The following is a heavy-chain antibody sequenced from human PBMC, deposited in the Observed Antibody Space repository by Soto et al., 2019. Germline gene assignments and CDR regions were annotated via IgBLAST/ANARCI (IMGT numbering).Heavy chain of an antibody. CDR1: GFTFSGSA. Sequence: EVQLVESGGGLVQPGGSLKLSCAASGFTFSGSAMHWVRQASGKGLEWVGRIRSKANSYATAYAASVKGRFTISRDDSKNTAYLQMNSLKTEDTAVYYCTRRDDYCNYDSYYYYYMDVWGKGTTVTVSS. J-gene: IGHJ6*03. D-gene: IGHD4-4*01. CDR2: IRSKANSYAT. V-gene: IGHV3-73*01. CDR3: TRRDDYCNYDSYYYYYMDV.